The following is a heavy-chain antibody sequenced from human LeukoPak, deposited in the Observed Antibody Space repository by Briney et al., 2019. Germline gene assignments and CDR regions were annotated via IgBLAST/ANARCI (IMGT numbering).Heavy chain of an antibody. D-gene: IGHD5-18*01. CDR1: GYSFTSYW. Sequence: GESLKISCKGSGYSFTSYWIGWVRQMPGKGLEWMGIIHPGDSNTRYSPSFQGQVTISADKSISTAYLQWSSLKASDTAMYYRARLVTTKSGYSYGYYYWGQGTLVTVSS. CDR2: IHPGDSNT. CDR3: ARLVTTKSGYSYGYYY. V-gene: IGHV5-51*01. J-gene: IGHJ4*02.